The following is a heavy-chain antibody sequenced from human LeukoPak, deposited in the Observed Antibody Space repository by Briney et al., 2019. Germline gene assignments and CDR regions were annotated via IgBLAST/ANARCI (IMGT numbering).Heavy chain of an antibody. CDR1: GFTFSSYA. V-gene: IGHV3-66*01. CDR3: ARGDYVWGSLGY. J-gene: IGHJ4*02. CDR2: IYSGGST. D-gene: IGHD3-16*01. Sequence: GGSLRLSCAASGFTFSSYAMSWVRQAPGKGLEWVSVIYSGGSTYYADSVKGRFTISRDNSKNTLYLQMNSLRAEDTAVYYCARGDYVWGSLGYWGQGTLVTVSS.